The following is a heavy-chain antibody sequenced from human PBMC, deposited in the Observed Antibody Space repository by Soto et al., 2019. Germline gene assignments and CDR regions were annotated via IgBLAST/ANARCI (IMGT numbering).Heavy chain of an antibody. V-gene: IGHV1-69*01. CDR2: IIPVFGTT. D-gene: IGHD3-3*01. CDR3: ARGGSRYVWFNEF. Sequence: QEQLVQSGPEVKKPGSSVKVSCKASGDIFSSYAISWVRQAPGQGLEWLGGIIPVFGTTNYAEKFQGRVTITADESTNTAYMGLSSLRSGDTAMYYCARGGSRYVWFNEFWGQGTLVTVSS. J-gene: IGHJ4*02. CDR1: GDIFSSYA.